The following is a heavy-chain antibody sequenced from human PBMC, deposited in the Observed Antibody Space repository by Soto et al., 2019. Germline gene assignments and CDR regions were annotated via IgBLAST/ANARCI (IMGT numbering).Heavy chain of an antibody. V-gene: IGHV3-23*01. D-gene: IGHD3-3*01. CDR1: GLRFNNYA. Sequence: GGSLRLSCKASGLRFNNYAMEWVRQAPGKGLEWVSGISGSGGSIYYADSVKGRFTISRDNSKNTMFLQMHSLRAEDTAVYFCVRGSCDLWRGPALGMDVWGQGTTVTVSS. CDR3: VRGSCDLWRGPALGMDV. CDR2: ISGSGGSI. J-gene: IGHJ6*02.